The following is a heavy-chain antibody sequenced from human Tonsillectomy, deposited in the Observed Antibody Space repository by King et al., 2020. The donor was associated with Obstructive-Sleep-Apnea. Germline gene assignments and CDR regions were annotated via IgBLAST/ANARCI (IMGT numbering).Heavy chain of an antibody. CDR2: IYWDDDK. Sequence: ITLKESGPTLVKPTQTLTLTCTFSGFSLSSSGVGVGWIRQPPGKALEWLALIYWDDDKRYSPSLKSRVTITKDTSKNQVVLTMTNMDPVDTVTYYCAHSRFSSSLWGMDVWGQGTTVTVSS. J-gene: IGHJ6*02. D-gene: IGHD6-13*01. V-gene: IGHV2-5*02. CDR3: AHSRFSSSLWGMDV. CDR1: GFSLSSSGVG.